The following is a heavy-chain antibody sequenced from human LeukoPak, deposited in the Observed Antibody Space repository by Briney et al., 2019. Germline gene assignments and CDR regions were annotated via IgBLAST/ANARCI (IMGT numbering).Heavy chain of an antibody. V-gene: IGHV4-34*01. CDR3: AREHRYAFDI. Sequence: PSETLSLTCAVYGGSFSGYYWSWIRQPPGKGLEWIGEINHSGSTNYNPSLKSRVTISVDTSKNQFSLKLSSVTAADTAVYYCAREHRYAFDIWGQGTMVTVSS. CDR1: GGSFSGYY. CDR2: INHSGST. J-gene: IGHJ3*02.